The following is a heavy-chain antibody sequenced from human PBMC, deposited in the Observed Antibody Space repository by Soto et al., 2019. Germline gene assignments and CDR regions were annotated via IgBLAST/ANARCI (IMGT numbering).Heavy chain of an antibody. CDR2: IYYSGGA. Sequence: QVQLQESGPGLVRPSETLSLTCTVSGGSISSYYWSWIRQPPGKGLEWIGYIYYSGGANYNPSLKRRVTISVDTSKSQFSRKLSSATAADTAVYYCARNYGGNVDYWGQGPLVTVSS. V-gene: IGHV4-59*08. CDR3: ARNYGGNVDY. CDR1: GGSISSYY. D-gene: IGHD4-17*01. J-gene: IGHJ4*02.